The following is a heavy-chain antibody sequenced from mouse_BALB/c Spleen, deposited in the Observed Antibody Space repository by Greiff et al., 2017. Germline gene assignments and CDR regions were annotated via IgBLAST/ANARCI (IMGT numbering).Heavy chain of an antibody. Sequence: EVNVVESGGGLVQPGGSRKLSCAASGFTFSSFGMHWVRQAPEKGLEWVAYISSGSSTIYYADTVKGRFTISRDNPKNTLFLQMTSLRSEDTAMYYCARSDSYGSRYFDVWGAGTTVTVSS. V-gene: IGHV5-17*02. CDR3: ARSDSYGSRYFDV. CDR2: ISSGSSTI. CDR1: GFTFSSFG. D-gene: IGHD1-1*01. J-gene: IGHJ1*01.